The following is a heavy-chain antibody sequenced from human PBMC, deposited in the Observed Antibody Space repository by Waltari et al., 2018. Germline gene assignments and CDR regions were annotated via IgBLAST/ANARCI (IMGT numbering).Heavy chain of an antibody. V-gene: IGHV3-7*04. J-gene: IGHJ4*02. CDR1: GFTFSRHW. D-gene: IGHD6-13*01. CDR2: IKQDGSEK. Sequence: EVQLVESGGGLVQPGGSLRLSCAASGFTFSRHWMTWVRQAQGKGLEWVANIKQDGSEKYYVDSVKGRFTISRDNAKSSLYLQMESLRGDDTAVYYCARGGLDSSWYWRNWGQGTLVTVSS. CDR3: ARGGLDSSWYWRN.